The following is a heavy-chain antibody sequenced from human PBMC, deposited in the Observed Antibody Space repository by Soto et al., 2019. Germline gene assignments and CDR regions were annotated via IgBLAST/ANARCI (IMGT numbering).Heavy chain of an antibody. CDR3: ARILKAEAGQFDY. J-gene: IGHJ4*02. V-gene: IGHV4-4*08. Sequence: PSETLSLTCTVSGGSIRSYCWSWIRQPPGEGLGWIGNIFHSGRTYYNPSLKSRSTISVDTSKNQFSLKVNSVTAADTAVYYCARILKAEAGQFDYWGRGTLVTVSS. D-gene: IGHD6-19*01. CDR1: GGSIRSYC. CDR2: IFHSGRT.